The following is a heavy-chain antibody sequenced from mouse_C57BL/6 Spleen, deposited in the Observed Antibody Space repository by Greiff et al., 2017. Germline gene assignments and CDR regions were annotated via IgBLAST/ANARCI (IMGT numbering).Heavy chain of an antibody. CDR1: GFTFSSYA. V-gene: IGHV5-4*03. J-gene: IGHJ1*03. D-gene: IGHD1-1*01. CDR3: ARGNYYGSSYDWYFDV. CDR2: ISDGGSYT. Sequence: EVKLVESGGGLVKPGGSLKLSCAASGFTFSSYAMSWVRQTPEKRLEWVATISDGGSYTYYPDNVKGRFTISRDNAKNNLYLQMSHLKSEDTAMXYCARGNYYGSSYDWYFDVWGTGTTVTVSS.